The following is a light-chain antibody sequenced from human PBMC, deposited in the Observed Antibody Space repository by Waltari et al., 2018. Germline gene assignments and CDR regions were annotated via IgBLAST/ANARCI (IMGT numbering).Light chain of an antibody. Sequence: AIQMTQSPSSLSASVGDRVTITCRASQGIRYDLGWYQQKPGKAPKLLIYAASSLQSGVPSRFSGSGSGADFTLTISSLQPEDFATYFCLQDHNYPWTFGQGTKVEIK. CDR2: AAS. J-gene: IGKJ1*01. CDR3: LQDHNYPWT. CDR1: QGIRYD. V-gene: IGKV1-6*01.